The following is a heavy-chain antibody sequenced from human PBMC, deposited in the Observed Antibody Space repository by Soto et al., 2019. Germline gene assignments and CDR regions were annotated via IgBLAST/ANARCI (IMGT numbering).Heavy chain of an antibody. CDR3: ARRWGPVFDY. J-gene: IGHJ4*02. CDR1: GGSISSYY. CDR2: IYYSGST. V-gene: IGHV4-59*08. Sequence: QVQLQESGPGLVMPAETLSLTCTVSGGSISSYYWSWIRQPPGKGLEWIGYIYYSGSTNYNPSLKSRVTISVDTSKNQFSLKLSSVTPADMAVYYCARRWGPVFDYWGQGTLVTVSS. D-gene: IGHD3-16*01.